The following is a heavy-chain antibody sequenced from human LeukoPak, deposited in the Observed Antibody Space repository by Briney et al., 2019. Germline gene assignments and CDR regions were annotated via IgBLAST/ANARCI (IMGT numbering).Heavy chain of an antibody. D-gene: IGHD3-22*01. J-gene: IGHJ5*02. Sequence: ASVKVSCKASGYTFTSYDINWVRQATGQGLEWMGWMNPNSGNTGYAQKFQGRVTMTRNTSISTAYMELSSLRSEDTAVYYCARALTYYYDSSADGFDPWGQGTLVTVSS. CDR3: ARALTYYYDSSADGFDP. CDR2: MNPNSGNT. CDR1: GYTFTSYD. V-gene: IGHV1-8*01.